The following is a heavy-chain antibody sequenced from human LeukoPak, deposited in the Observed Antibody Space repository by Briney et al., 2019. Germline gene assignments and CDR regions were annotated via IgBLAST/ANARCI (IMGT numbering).Heavy chain of an antibody. CDR1: GYSFVSYW. D-gene: IGHD5-24*01. CDR3: ARHDGYNCDY. V-gene: IGHV5-51*01. Sequence: GESLKISCKGSGYSFVSYWIGWVRQMPGKGLEWMGIIYPGDSDIRYSPSFQGQVTISVDKSISTAYLQWSSLRASDTAMYYCARHDGYNCDYWGQGTLVTVSS. J-gene: IGHJ4*02. CDR2: IYPGDSDI.